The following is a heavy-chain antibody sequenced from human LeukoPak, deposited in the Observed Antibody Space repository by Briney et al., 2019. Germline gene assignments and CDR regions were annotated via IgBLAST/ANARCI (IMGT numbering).Heavy chain of an antibody. CDR1: GFTVSDNY. J-gene: IGHJ4*02. CDR2: IYSGGNT. D-gene: IGHD1-26*01. V-gene: IGHV3-66*01. Sequence: GGSLRLSCAASGFTVSDNYMSWGRQAPGKGLEWVSIIYSGGNTYYADSVKGRFTVSRDNSKNTLYLQMNSLRAEDTAVYYCARVIVGTTTRLDYFDYWGQGTLVTVSS. CDR3: ARVIVGTTTRLDYFDY.